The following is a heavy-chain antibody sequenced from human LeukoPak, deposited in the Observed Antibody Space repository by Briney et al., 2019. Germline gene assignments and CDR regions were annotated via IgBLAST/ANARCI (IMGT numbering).Heavy chain of an antibody. CDR1: GGSISSGTYY. D-gene: IGHD6-13*01. J-gene: IGHJ4*02. V-gene: IGHV4-61*02. CDR3: ARFIAAAGNLYYFDY. Sequence: SETLSLTCSVSGGSISSGTYYWSWSRQPAGKGLEWIGRIYSRGSTNYNPSLKSRVTISVDTSKNHFSLKLSSVTAADTAVYYCARFIAAAGNLYYFDYWGQGTLVTVSS. CDR2: IYSRGST.